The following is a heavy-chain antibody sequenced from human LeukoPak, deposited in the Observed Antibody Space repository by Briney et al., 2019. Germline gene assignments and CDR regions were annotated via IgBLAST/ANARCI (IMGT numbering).Heavy chain of an antibody. V-gene: IGHV3-53*01. CDR2: IYSGGST. Sequence: GGSLRLSCAAPGFTVSSNYMSWVRQAPGKGLEWVSVIYSGGSTYYADSVKGRFTISRDNSKSTLYIQMNSLRAEDTAVYYCARAKPKNMVRGLIMRRESRYYFDYWGQGTLVTVSS. CDR1: GFTVSSNY. D-gene: IGHD3-10*01. CDR3: ARAKPKNMVRGLIMRRESRYYFDY. J-gene: IGHJ4*02.